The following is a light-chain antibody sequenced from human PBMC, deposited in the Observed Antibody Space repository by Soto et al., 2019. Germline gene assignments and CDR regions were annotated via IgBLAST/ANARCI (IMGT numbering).Light chain of an antibody. CDR1: QSVSSY. Sequence: EIVLTQSPATLSLSPGERATLSCRASQSVSSYLAWYQQKPGQAPRLLIYDASNRATGIPARFSGSGSGKDCTLTISSLEPEDFAIYYCQKRSNWPPVTFGGGPKVEIK. CDR2: DAS. V-gene: IGKV3-11*01. CDR3: QKRSNWPPVT. J-gene: IGKJ4*01.